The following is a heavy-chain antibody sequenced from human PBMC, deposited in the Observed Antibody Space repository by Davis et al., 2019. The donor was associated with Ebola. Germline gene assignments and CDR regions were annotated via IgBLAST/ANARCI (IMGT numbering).Heavy chain of an antibody. V-gene: IGHV3-23*01. Sequence: GESLKISCAASGFVFSSYVMSWVRRAPGKGLEWVSTLGLSADTYYADSVKGRFTISRDNSKNTLYLQMNSLRAEDTAVYYCARDPIRYDSSGYYYYYYGMDVWGKGTTVTVSS. J-gene: IGHJ6*04. CDR1: GFVFSSYV. CDR2: LGLSADT. D-gene: IGHD3-22*01. CDR3: ARDPIRYDSSGYYYYYYGMDV.